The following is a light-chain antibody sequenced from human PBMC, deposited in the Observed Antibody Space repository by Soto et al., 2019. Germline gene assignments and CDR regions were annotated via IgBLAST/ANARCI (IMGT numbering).Light chain of an antibody. V-gene: IGKV1-5*01. Sequence: DLQMTQSPSTLSGSVGARVTITCRASQTISSWLAWYQQKPGTAPKLLIYHASTLESGVPSRFSCSGSGTEFTLTISSLQPDYFATYYCQQYNSYSFGQGTKVDIK. CDR2: HAS. CDR3: QQYNSYS. CDR1: QTISSW. J-gene: IGKJ1*01.